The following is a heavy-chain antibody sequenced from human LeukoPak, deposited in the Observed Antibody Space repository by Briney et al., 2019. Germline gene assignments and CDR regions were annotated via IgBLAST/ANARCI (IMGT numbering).Heavy chain of an antibody. CDR3: ARVSRDGYNSPSWFDP. D-gene: IGHD5-24*01. CDR2: IYYSGST. J-gene: IGHJ5*02. V-gene: IGHV4-31*03. Sequence: SQTLSLTCTVSGGSISSGGYYWSWLRQHPGKGLEWIGYIYYSGSTYYNPSLKSRVTISVDTSKNQFSLKLSSVTAADTAVYYCARVSRDGYNSPSWFDPWGQGTLVTVSS. CDR1: GGSISSGGYY.